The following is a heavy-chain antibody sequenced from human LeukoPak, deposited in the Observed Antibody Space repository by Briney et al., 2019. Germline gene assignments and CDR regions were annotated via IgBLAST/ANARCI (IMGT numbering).Heavy chain of an antibody. D-gene: IGHD4-17*01. J-gene: IGHJ4*02. CDR1: GYTFTGYY. V-gene: IGHV1-2*02. CDR3: ASALYYGDYGLDY. Sequence: ASVTVSCKASGYTFTGYYMHWVRQAPGQGLEWMGWINPNSGGTNYAQKFQGRVTMTRDTSISTAYMELSRLRSDDTAVYYCASALYYGDYGLDYWGQGTLVTVSS. CDR2: INPNSGGT.